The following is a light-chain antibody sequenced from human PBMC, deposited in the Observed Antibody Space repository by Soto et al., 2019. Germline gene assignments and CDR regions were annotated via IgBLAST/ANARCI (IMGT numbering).Light chain of an antibody. CDR1: SSDVGGFNY. CDR3: TSYTSSSTNV. CDR2: EVS. Sequence: QSALTQPASVSGSLGQSITISCTGTSSDVGGFNYVSWYQQHPGKAPKLMIYEVSNRPSGVSNRFSGSKSGNTASLTSSGLQAEDEAYYYCTSYTSSSTNVFGSGTKLTVL. J-gene: IGLJ1*01. V-gene: IGLV2-14*01.